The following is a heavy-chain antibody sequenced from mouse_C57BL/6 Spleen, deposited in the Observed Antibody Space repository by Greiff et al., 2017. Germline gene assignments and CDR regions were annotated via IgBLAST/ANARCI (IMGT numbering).Heavy chain of an antibody. CDR2: INPNNGGT. CDR3: ARFYGSSLWYFDV. V-gene: IGHV1-22*01. J-gene: IGHJ1*03. Sequence: VQLKQSGPELVKPGASVKMSCKASGYTFTGYNMHWVKQSHGKSLEWIGYINPNNGGTSYNQKFKGKATLTVNKSSSTAYMELRSRTSEDSAVYYCARFYGSSLWYFDVWGTGTTVTVSS. D-gene: IGHD1-1*01. CDR1: GYTFTGYN.